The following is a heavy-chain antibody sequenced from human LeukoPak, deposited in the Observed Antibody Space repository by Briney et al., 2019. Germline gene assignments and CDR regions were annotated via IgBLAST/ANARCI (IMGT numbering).Heavy chain of an antibody. Sequence: SETLSLTCTVSGGSISSYYWSWIRQPPGKGLEWIGYMYYSGSINYNPSLKSRVTISVDTSKNQFSLKLSSVTAADTAVYYCARGPYSYDSSGAFDIWGQGTMVTVSS. CDR3: ARGPYSYDSSGAFDI. D-gene: IGHD3-22*01. CDR2: MYYSGSI. V-gene: IGHV4-59*12. CDR1: GGSISSYY. J-gene: IGHJ3*02.